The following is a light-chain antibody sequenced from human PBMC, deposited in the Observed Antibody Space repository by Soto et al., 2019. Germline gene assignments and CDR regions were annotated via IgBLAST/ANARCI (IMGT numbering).Light chain of an antibody. CDR1: QSISTY. J-gene: IGKJ5*01. CDR3: QKSYSTPPIT. V-gene: IGKV1-39*01. CDR2: AAS. Sequence: DVQMTQPTSTPSAFGVDVATIPSRASQSISTYLAGYQQKPGKAPKLIIYAASGLQSGVPSRFSGSGSGTDFTLTIRSLKPEDFATYYCQKSYSTPPITFGKGTQLEIK.